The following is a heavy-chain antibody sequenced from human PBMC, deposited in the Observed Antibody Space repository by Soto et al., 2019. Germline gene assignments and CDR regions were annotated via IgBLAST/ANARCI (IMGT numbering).Heavy chain of an antibody. CDR3: ARDFLHGDPDNYGTDV. J-gene: IGHJ6*02. D-gene: IGHD4-17*01. V-gene: IGHV3-30-3*01. Sequence: GGSLRLSCAASGFTFSSYCMHWVRQAPGKGLEWVAVISYDGSNKYYADSVKGRFTISRDNSKNTLYLQMNSLRAEATAVYYCARDFLHGDPDNYGTDVWGQGTPVTVSS. CDR2: ISYDGSNK. CDR1: GFTFSSYC.